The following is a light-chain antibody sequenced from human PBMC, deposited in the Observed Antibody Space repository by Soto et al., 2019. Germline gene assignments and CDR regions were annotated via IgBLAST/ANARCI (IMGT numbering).Light chain of an antibody. CDR3: LQSYRSPPT. CDR1: QSISSN. J-gene: IGKJ1*01. CDR2: ASS. V-gene: IGKV1-39*01. Sequence: DIQMTQSPSSLSASVGDRVTITCRASQSISSNLNWYQQKPGKVPKLLIYASSSLQSGVPPRFSGSGSGTDFTLTISSLQPEDFATYYCLQSYRSPPTFGQGTKVDIK.